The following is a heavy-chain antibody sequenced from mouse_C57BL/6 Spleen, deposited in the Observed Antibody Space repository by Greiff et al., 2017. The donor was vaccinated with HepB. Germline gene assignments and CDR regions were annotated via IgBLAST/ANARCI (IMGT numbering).Heavy chain of an antibody. CDR1: GYTFTSYG. D-gene: IGHD3-3*01. CDR2: IYPRSGNT. V-gene: IGHV1-81*01. J-gene: IGHJ2*01. CDR3: ARCTQGGLEDY. Sequence: VKLVESGAELARPGASVKLSCKASGYTFTSYGISWVKQRTGQGLEWIGEIYPRSGNTYYNEKFKGKATLTADKSSSTAYMELRSLTSEDSAVYFCARCTQGGLEDYWGQGTTLTVSS.